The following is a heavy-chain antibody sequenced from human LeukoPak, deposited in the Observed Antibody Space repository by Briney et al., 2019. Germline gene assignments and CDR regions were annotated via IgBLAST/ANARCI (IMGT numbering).Heavy chain of an antibody. J-gene: IGHJ3*02. Sequence: ASVKVSCKASGYTFTSYGISWVRQAPGQGLELRGWISAYNGNTNYAQKLQGRVTMTTDTSTSTAYMELRSLRSDDTAVYYCARGLTIFGVVITEKDAFDIWGQGTMVTVSS. D-gene: IGHD3-3*01. CDR2: ISAYNGNT. CDR3: ARGLTIFGVVITEKDAFDI. CDR1: GYTFTSYG. V-gene: IGHV1-18*01.